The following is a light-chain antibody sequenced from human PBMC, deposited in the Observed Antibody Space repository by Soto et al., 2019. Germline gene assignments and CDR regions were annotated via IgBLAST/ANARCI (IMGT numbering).Light chain of an antibody. J-gene: IGKJ3*01. CDR1: QSVSSN. V-gene: IGKV3-15*01. CDR2: GAS. Sequence: EIVMTQSPATLSVSPGERATLSCRASQSVSSNLAWYQQKPGQAPRLLISGASTSATGIPARFSGSGSGTEFTLTISSLQSEDFAVYYCQQYNNGGTFGPGTKVDIK. CDR3: QQYNNGGT.